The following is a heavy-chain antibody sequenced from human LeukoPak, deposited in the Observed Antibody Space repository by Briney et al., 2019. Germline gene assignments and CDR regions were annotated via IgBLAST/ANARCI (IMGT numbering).Heavy chain of an antibody. CDR1: GGSISSSTYS. D-gene: IGHD3-10*01. J-gene: IGHJ5*02. Sequence: SETLSLTCSVSGGSISSSTYSWGWIRQPPGKGLEWIGSIYYSASTSYHPSLKSRVTISVDTSKKQFSLKLSSVTAVDTAVYYCARGRGEGRGISMIRGVRAPSYNWFDPWGHGALVTVSS. CDR2: IYYSAST. CDR3: ARGRGEGRGISMIRGVRAPSYNWFDP. V-gene: IGHV4-39*07.